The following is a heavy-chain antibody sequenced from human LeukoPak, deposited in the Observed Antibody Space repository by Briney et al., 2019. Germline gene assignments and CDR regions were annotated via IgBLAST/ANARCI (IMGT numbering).Heavy chain of an antibody. CDR3: ATTVKFGSGWYCEETPMADY. V-gene: IGHV1-8*01. CDR1: GYTFTSYD. J-gene: IGHJ4*02. Sequence: GASVKVSCKASGYTFTSYDINWVRQATGQGLEWMGWTKPNSGNTGYAQKFQGRVTMTRNTSISTAYMELSSLRSEDTAVYYCATTVKFGSGWYCEETPMADYWGQGTLVTVSS. D-gene: IGHD6-19*01. CDR2: TKPNSGNT.